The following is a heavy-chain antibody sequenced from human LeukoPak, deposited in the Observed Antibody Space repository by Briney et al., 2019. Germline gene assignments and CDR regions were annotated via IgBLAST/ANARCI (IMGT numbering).Heavy chain of an antibody. Sequence: PGRSLRLSCAASGFTFSSYAMSWVRQAPGKGLEWVSAISGSGGSTYYADSVKGRFTISRDNSKNTLYLQMNSLRAEDTAVYYCAKVAMIVVGRPYYFDYWGQGTLVTVSS. CDR1: GFTFSSYA. D-gene: IGHD3-22*01. CDR3: AKVAMIVVGRPYYFDY. V-gene: IGHV3-23*01. J-gene: IGHJ4*02. CDR2: ISGSGGST.